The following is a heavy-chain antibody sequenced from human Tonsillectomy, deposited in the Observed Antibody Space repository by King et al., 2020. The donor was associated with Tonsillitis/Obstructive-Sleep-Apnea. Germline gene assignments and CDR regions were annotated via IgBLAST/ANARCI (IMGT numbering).Heavy chain of an antibody. CDR2: ISGSGGST. Sequence: VQLVESGGGLVQPGGSLRLSCAASGFTFSSYAMSWVRQAPGKGLEWVSAISGSGGSTYYADSVKGRLTISRDNSKNTLYPQMNSLRVEDTAVYYCAKDLGSGYADYYYGMDVWGQGTTVTVSS. CDR1: GFTFSSYA. J-gene: IGHJ6*02. V-gene: IGHV3-23*04. CDR3: AKDLGSGYADYYYGMDV. D-gene: IGHD5-12*01.